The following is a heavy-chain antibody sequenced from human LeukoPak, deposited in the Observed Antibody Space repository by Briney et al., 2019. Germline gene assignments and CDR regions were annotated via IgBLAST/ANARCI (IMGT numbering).Heavy chain of an antibody. Sequence: GGSLRLSCVGSGFTSIAYALTWARQAPGKGLEWVSGISGGGVTTYYADSVKGRFTISRDNAKNSLYLQMNSLRAEDTAMYYCARGSTYYDSSGQVPFDYWGQGTLVTVSS. V-gene: IGHV3-23*01. J-gene: IGHJ4*02. CDR1: GFTSIAYA. D-gene: IGHD3-22*01. CDR3: ARGSTYYDSSGQVPFDY. CDR2: ISGGGVTT.